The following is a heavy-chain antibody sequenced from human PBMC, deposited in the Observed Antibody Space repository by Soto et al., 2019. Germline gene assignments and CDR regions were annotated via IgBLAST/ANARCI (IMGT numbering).Heavy chain of an antibody. CDR2: IYWDDDK. D-gene: IGHD6-19*01. Sequence: QITLKESGPTLVKPTQTLTLTCTFSWFSLSSTRMAVGWIRQPPGKSLEWLALIYWDDDKRSSPFLKSRLTITKDTSKNQVVLTLSIMDTVDTARYYCSHIVVAGLGYYFDYWGQGTLVTVSS. J-gene: IGHJ4*02. CDR3: SHIVVAGLGYYFDY. V-gene: IGHV2-5*02. CDR1: WFSLSSTRMA.